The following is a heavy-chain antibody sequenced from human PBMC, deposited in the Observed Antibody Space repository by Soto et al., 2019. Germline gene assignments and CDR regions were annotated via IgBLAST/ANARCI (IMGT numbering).Heavy chain of an antibody. V-gene: IGHV1-3*01. D-gene: IGHD4-17*01. Sequence: QVQLVQSGAEVKKPGASVKVSCKASGYTFTSYAMHWVRQAPGQRLEWMGWINAGNGNTKYSQKFRGRVTITRDTSASTAYMELSSLRSEDTAVYYCARDLDYGGYFDYWGQGTLVTVSS. CDR2: INAGNGNT. CDR1: GYTFTSYA. J-gene: IGHJ4*02. CDR3: ARDLDYGGYFDY.